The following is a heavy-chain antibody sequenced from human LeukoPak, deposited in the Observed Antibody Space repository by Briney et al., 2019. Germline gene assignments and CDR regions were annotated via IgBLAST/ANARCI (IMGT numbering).Heavy chain of an antibody. CDR3: ARLHDGYRYGADY. J-gene: IGHJ4*02. CDR2: IYYSGST. D-gene: IGHD5-18*01. V-gene: IGHV4-31*03. Sequence: PSETLSLTCTVSGGSISSGGYYWSWIRQHPGKGLEWIGYIYYSGSTYYNPSLKSRVTISVDTSKNQFSLKLSPVTAADTAVYYCARLHDGYRYGADYWGQGTLVTAS. CDR1: GGSISSGGYY.